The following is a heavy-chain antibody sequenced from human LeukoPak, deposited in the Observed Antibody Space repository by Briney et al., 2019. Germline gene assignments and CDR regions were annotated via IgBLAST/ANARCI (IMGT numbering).Heavy chain of an antibody. CDR3: ARILLYHDGNSADY. CDR2: ILSSGST. J-gene: IGHJ4*02. D-gene: IGHD4-23*01. V-gene: IGHV4-4*09. Sequence: RPSETLSLTCTVSGGSISNYYWNWIRQPPGKGLEWIGYILSSGSTHHNPSLTSRISLSVDTSKNQFSLKLSSVTAADTAVYYCARILLYHDGNSADYWGQGTLVTVSS. CDR1: GGSISNYY.